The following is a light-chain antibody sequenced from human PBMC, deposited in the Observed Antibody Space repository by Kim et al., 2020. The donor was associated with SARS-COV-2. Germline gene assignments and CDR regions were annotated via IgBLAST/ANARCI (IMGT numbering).Light chain of an antibody. CDR1: SSDVGSYNL. J-gene: IGLJ1*01. Sequence: ITIASAGTSSDVGSYNLVSWYQQHPGKAPKLMIYGVSKRPSGVSNRFSGSKSGNTASLTISGLQAEDEADYYCCSYAGSSTFYVFGTGTKVTVL. CDR2: GVS. CDR3: CSYAGSSTFYV. V-gene: IGLV2-23*02.